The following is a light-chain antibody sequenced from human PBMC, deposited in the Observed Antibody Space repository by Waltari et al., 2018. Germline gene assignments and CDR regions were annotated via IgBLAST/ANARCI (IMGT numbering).Light chain of an antibody. V-gene: IGLV3-21*04. J-gene: IGLJ2*01. CDR3: QVWDVDSGHVV. CDR2: YDS. CDR1: NIGSQS. Sequence: SYVLTQPPSVSVAPGKTARLTCGGNNIGSQSVHWYQQRPGQAPGVVIFYDSDWLSGFPERFSGSKSGNMATLTITGVEAGDEADYYCQVWDVDSGHVVFGGGTKLTVL.